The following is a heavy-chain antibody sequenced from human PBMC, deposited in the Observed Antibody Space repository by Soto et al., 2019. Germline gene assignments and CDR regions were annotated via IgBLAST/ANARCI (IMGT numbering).Heavy chain of an antibody. Sequence: QVQLVQSGAEVKKPGSSVKVSCKASGGTFSSYAISWVRQAPGQGLEWMGGIIPSFGTANYAQKFQGRVTITADESTSTAYMELSSLRSEDTAVYYCAGIVVVVAATEGYYYGMDVWGQGTTVTVSS. J-gene: IGHJ6*02. CDR2: IIPSFGTA. D-gene: IGHD2-15*01. V-gene: IGHV1-69*01. CDR1: GGTFSSYA. CDR3: AGIVVVVAATEGYYYGMDV.